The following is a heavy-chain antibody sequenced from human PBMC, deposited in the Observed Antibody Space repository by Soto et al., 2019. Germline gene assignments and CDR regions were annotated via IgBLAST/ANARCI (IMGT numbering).Heavy chain of an antibody. CDR2: IYYSGSTYYN. CDR1: GGSISSGGYY. V-gene: IGHV4-31*03. CDR3: ARTPLL. D-gene: IGHD1-26*01. J-gene: IGHJ4*02. Sequence: QVQLQESGPGLVKPSQTLCLTCTVSGGSISSGGYYWSWIRQHPGKGLEWIGYIYYSGSTYYNYYNPSLKSRVTISVDTSKNQFSLKLSSVTAADTAVYYCARTPLLWGQGTLVTVSS.